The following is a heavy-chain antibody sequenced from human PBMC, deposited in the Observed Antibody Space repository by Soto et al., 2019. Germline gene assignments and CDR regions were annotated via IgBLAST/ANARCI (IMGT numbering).Heavy chain of an antibody. D-gene: IGHD6-13*01. V-gene: IGHV3-30*18. CDR2: ISYDGSNK. CDR3: AKDSRDGYSSSWFDY. CDR1: GFTFSSYG. J-gene: IGHJ4*02. Sequence: GGSLRLSCAASGFTFSSYGMHWVRQAPGKGLEWVAVISYDGSNKYYADSVKGRFTISRDNSKNTLYLQMNSLRAEDTAVYYCAKDSRDGYSSSWFDYWGQGT.